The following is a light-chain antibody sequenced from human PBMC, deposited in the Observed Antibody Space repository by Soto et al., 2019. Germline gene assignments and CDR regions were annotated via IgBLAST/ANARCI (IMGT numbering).Light chain of an antibody. Sequence: QSALTQPASVSGSPGQSITISCTGTSNDVGGYNYVSWYQQHPGKVPKLMMFDVNNRPSGVSNRFSGSKSGNTASLTISGLQAEDEADYFCCSYATGSVYVFGTGTKLTVL. J-gene: IGLJ1*01. CDR2: DVN. V-gene: IGLV2-14*01. CDR1: SNDVGGYNY. CDR3: CSYATGSVYV.